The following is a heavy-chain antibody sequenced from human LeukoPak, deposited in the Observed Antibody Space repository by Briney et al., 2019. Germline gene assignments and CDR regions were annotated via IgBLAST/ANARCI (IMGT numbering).Heavy chain of an antibody. Sequence: SETLSLTCTVSGGSISNYYWSWIRQPPGKELEWIGYISYSGNTDSNPSLKSRVTISVDTSKNQFSLKLSSVTAADTAVYYCARPLIAAAATGAWYFDLWGRGTLVTVSS. CDR2: ISYSGNT. CDR3: ARPLIAAAATGAWYFDL. V-gene: IGHV4-59*08. CDR1: GGSISNYY. D-gene: IGHD6-13*01. J-gene: IGHJ2*01.